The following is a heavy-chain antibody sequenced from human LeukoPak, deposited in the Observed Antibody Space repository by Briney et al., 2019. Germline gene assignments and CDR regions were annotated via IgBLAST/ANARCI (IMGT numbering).Heavy chain of an antibody. CDR1: GFTFSSYA. V-gene: IGHV3-23*01. J-gene: IGHJ4*02. Sequence: GGSLRLSCAASGFTFSSYAMTWVRQAPGKGLEWVSTISGSGRSTYYADSVKGRFTISRDNSKNTLYLQMNSLRAEDTALYYCAKDGGGSYSYFDYWGQGTLVTVSS. CDR3: AKDGGGSYSYFDY. CDR2: ISGSGRST. D-gene: IGHD1-26*01.